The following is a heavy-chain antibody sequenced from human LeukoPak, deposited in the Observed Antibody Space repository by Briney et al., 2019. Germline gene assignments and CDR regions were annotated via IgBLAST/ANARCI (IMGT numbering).Heavy chain of an antibody. CDR1: GYTFTGYY. CDR3: ARSSFWSGYLFDP. CDR2: INPNSGGT. Sequence: GASVTVSCTASGYTFTGYYMHWVRQAPGQGLEWMGRINPNSGGTNYAQKFQGRVTMTRDTSISTAYMELSRLRSDDTAVYYCARSSFWSGYLFDPWGQGTLVTVSS. J-gene: IGHJ5*02. V-gene: IGHV1-2*06. D-gene: IGHD3-3*01.